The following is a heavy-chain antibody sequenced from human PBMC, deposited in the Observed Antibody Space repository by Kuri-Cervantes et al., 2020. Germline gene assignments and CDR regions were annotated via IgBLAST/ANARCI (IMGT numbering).Heavy chain of an antibody. CDR2: MSGRTGTDRK. D-gene: IGHD2-15*01. CDR1: GFDFYTYA. J-gene: IGHJ4*02. Sequence: GESLKISCAAFGFDFYTYAMTWVRQAPGKGMEWVSGMSGRTGTDRKFYADSVRGRFTISRDNSKNTLYLQMNSLRAEDTAVYYCATANFCSGGSCSHPFDYWGQGTLVTVSS. V-gene: IGHV3-23*01. CDR3: ATANFCSGGSCSHPFDY.